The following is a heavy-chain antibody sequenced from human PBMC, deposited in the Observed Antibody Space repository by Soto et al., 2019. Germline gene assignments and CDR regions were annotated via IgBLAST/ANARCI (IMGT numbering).Heavy chain of an antibody. CDR2: ISSTTNYI. CDR1: GFTFTRYS. D-gene: IGHD2-8*01. J-gene: IGHJ4*02. CDR3: ARDDVGYCSNDICYTKPLDY. Sequence: GGSLRLSCAASGFTFTRYSMNWVRQAPGKGLEWVSSISSTTNYIYYGDSMKGRFTISRDNAKNSLYLEMNSLRAEDTAVYYCARDDVGYCSNDICYTKPLDYWGQGTPVTVS. V-gene: IGHV3-21*04.